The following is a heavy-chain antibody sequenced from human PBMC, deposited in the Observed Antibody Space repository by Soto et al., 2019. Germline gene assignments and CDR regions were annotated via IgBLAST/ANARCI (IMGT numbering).Heavy chain of an antibody. V-gene: IGHV4-61*01. J-gene: IGHJ4*02. D-gene: IGHD3-22*01. CDR1: GGSVSSGSYY. CDR3: AREVPGDSSGYYDY. Sequence: SETLSLTCTVSGGSVSSGSYYWSWIRQPPGKGLEWIGYIYYSGSTNYNPSLKSRVTISVDTSKNQFSLKLSSVTAADTAVYYCAREVPGDSSGYYDYWGQGTLVTVSS. CDR2: IYYSGST.